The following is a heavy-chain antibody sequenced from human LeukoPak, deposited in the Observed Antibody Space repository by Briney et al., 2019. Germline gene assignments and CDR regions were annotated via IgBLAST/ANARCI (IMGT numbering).Heavy chain of an antibody. CDR3: ARDGGYCGGDCYPSYWYFDL. CDR2: IYSGGST. CDR1: GFTVSSNY. D-gene: IGHD2-21*02. V-gene: IGHV3-53*01. J-gene: IGHJ2*01. Sequence: GGSLRLSCAASGFTVSSNYMSWVRQAPGKGLEWVSVIYSGGSTYYADSVKGRFTISRDNSKNTLYLQMNSLRAEDTAVYYCARDGGYCGGDCYPSYWYFDLWGRGTLVTVSS.